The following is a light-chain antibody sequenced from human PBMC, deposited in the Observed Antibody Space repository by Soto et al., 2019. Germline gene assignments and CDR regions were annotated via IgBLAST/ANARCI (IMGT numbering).Light chain of an antibody. J-gene: IGKJ4*01. V-gene: IGKV3-15*01. CDR1: QSVSSN. Sequence: EIVMTQSPATLSVSPGERATLSCRASQSVSSNLAWYLQKPGQAPRLLIYGASTRATGIPARFSGSGSGTEFTLTISSLQSEDFAVYYCQQYNIWPPLTFGGGTKVEIK. CDR2: GAS. CDR3: QQYNIWPPLT.